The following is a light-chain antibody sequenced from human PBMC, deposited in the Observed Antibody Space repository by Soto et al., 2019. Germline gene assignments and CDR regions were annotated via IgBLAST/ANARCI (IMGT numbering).Light chain of an antibody. CDR2: GAS. CDR3: QQSYSTPKT. V-gene: IGKV3-20*01. CDR1: QSVSSSY. J-gene: IGKJ1*01. Sequence: EIVLTQSPGTLSFSPGERATLSCRASQSVSSSYLAWYQQKPGQAPRLLIYGASSRATGIPDRFSGSGSGTDFTLTISSLQPEDFATYYCQQSYSTPKTFGQGTKVDIK.